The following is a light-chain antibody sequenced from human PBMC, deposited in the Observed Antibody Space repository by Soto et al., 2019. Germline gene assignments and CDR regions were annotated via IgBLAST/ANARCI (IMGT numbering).Light chain of an antibody. Sequence: EIVLTQSPATLSLSPGERATLSCRASQSVSSYLAWLQQKPGQAPRLLIYDASNRATVIPARFSGSGSGTDFTLTISSLEPEDFAVYYCQQRSKWPLTFGGGTKVEIK. J-gene: IGKJ4*01. CDR1: QSVSSY. CDR2: DAS. V-gene: IGKV3-11*01. CDR3: QQRSKWPLT.